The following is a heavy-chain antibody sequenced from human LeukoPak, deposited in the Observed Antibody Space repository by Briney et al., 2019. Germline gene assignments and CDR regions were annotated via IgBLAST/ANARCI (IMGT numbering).Heavy chain of an antibody. CDR3: ITPSRNGYNYDFDY. D-gene: IGHD5-24*01. CDR2: IRSKANNYAT. V-gene: IGHV3-73*01. Sequence: GGSLRLSCAASGFIFSGSTMHWVRQASGKGLEWVGRIRSKANNYATAYGESVKGRFTISRDDSKNTAYLQMNSLKTEDTAVYYCITPSRNGYNYDFDYWGQGTLVTVSS. CDR1: GFIFSGST. J-gene: IGHJ4*02.